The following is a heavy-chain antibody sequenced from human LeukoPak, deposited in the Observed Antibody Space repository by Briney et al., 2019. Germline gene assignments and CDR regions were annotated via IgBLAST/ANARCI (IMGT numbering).Heavy chain of an antibody. CDR3: ARGTGSIVVVPAAMFRGYYYFDY. Sequence: GGSLRLSCAASGFTVSSSYMSWVRQAPGKGLEWVSVIRSDGTTAYADSVKGRFTISRDTSRNTLYLQMNSLRAEDTAVYYCARGTGSIVVVPAAMFRGYYYFDYWGQGTLVTVSS. V-gene: IGHV3-53*01. CDR1: GFTVSSSY. J-gene: IGHJ4*02. D-gene: IGHD2-2*01. CDR2: IRSDGTT.